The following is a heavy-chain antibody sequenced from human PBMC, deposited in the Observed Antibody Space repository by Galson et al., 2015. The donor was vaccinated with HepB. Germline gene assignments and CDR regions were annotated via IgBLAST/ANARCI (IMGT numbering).Heavy chain of an antibody. CDR3: VRGVYGTYGLLDS. J-gene: IGHJ4*02. D-gene: IGHD1-26*01. CDR1: GFTFSYDW. Sequence: SLRLSCAASGFTFSYDWMHWVRQAPGKGLVWVSRISNDGSTTNYADSVKGRFTISRDNAKNTLYLQMNSLRAEDTAVYHCVRGVYGTYGLLDSWGQGTLVTVSS. CDR2: ISNDGSTT. V-gene: IGHV3-74*01.